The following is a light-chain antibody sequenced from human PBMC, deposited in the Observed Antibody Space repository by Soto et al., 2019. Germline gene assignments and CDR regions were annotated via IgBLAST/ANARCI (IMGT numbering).Light chain of an antibody. J-gene: IGKJ4*01. CDR1: QGIANF. Sequence: IQLTQSPSSLSASVGDRVTISCRASQGIANFLAWYQQKPGKAPKLLIYGASTLQSGVPSRFSGSGSGTEFTLTISSLQSEDFAVYYCQQYNNWPPLTFGGGTKVEIK. CDR3: QQYNNWPPLT. V-gene: IGKV1-9*01. CDR2: GAS.